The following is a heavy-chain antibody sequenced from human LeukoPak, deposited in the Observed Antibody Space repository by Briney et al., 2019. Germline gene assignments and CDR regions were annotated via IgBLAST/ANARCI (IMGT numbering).Heavy chain of an antibody. CDR1: GGSISSNY. D-gene: IGHD3-22*01. CDR3: AGGSNGYYYPFGY. CDR2: IHSTGST. V-gene: IGHV4-4*07. J-gene: IGHJ4*02. Sequence: SETLPLTCTVSGGSISSNYWSWIRQPAGKGLEWIGRIHSTGSTNYNPSLKSRVSISLDESKNQFSVKLTSVTAADTAVYYCAGGSNGYYYPFGYWGQGALVTVSS.